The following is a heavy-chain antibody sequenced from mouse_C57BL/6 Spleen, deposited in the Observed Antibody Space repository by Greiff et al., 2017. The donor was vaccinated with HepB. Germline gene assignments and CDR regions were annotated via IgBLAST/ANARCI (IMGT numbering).Heavy chain of an antibody. CDR3: ARQTSYYGSSFDY. Sequence: EVKLVESGGDLVKPGGSLKLSCAASGFTFSSYGMSWVRQTPDKRLEWVATISSGGSYTDYPDSVKGRFTISRDNAKNTLYLQMSSLKSEDTAMYYCARQTSYYGSSFDYWGQGTTLTVSS. V-gene: IGHV5-6*01. CDR1: GFTFSSYG. J-gene: IGHJ2*01. D-gene: IGHD1-1*01. CDR2: ISSGGSYT.